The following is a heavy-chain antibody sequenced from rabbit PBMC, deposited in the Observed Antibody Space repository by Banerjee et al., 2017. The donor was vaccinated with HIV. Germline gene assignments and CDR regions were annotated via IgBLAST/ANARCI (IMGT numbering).Heavy chain of an antibody. V-gene: IGHV1S40*01. D-gene: IGHD1-1*01. Sequence: QSLEESGGDLVKPGASLTLTCKASGFSFSSNYLMCWVRQAPGKGLEWIACIYTGSGENTYYASWAKGRFTVSKTSSTTVTLQMTSLTAADTATYFCARVTAHYRAFNLWGQGTLVTVS. CDR3: ARVTAHYRAFNL. CDR1: GFSFSSNYL. CDR2: IYTGSGENT. J-gene: IGHJ4*01.